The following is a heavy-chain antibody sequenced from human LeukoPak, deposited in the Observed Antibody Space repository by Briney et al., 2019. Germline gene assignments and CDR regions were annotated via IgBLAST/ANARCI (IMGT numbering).Heavy chain of an antibody. J-gene: IGHJ4*02. CDR2: NSAYNGNT. D-gene: IGHD3-22*01. Sequence: ASVKVSCKASGYPFKTYGISWVRQAPGQGLEWMGWNSAYNGNTNYAQNLQGRVTMTTDTSTSTAYMELRSLRSDDTAVYYCARPYYYDGYFDYWGQGTLVTVSS. CDR1: GYPFKTYG. V-gene: IGHV1-18*01. CDR3: ARPYYYDGYFDY.